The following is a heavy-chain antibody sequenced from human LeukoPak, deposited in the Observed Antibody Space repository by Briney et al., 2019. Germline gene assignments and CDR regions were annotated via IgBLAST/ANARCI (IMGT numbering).Heavy chain of an antibody. CDR2: IYYSGST. CDR3: ARHSYYNAFDI. V-gene: IGHV4-39*01. D-gene: IGHD1-26*01. J-gene: IGHJ3*02. Sequence: PSETLSLTCTVSGGSISSSSYYWGWIRQPPGKGLEWIGSIYYSGSTYYNPSLKSRVTISVDTSKNQFSLKLSSVTAADTAVYYCARHSYYNAFDIWGLGTMVTVSS. CDR1: GGSISSSSYY.